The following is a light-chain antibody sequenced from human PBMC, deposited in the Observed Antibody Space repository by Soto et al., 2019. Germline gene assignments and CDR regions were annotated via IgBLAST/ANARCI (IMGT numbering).Light chain of an antibody. V-gene: IGKV1-5*01. CDR2: DVS. CDR1: QNIGRW. J-gene: IGKJ1*01. CDR3: QQYQNYWT. Sequence: DMQMTQSPSTLSASVGDRVTITCRASQNIGRWLAWYQQKPGKAPKLLIYDVSSLESEVPSRFSGSGSGTEFTLTISSLQPDDFATYYCQQYQNYWTFGQGTKVEIK.